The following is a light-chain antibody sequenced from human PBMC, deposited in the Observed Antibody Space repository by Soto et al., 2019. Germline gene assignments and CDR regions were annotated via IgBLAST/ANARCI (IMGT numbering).Light chain of an antibody. V-gene: IGKV3D-15*01. CDR3: HQYNHWLTWT. J-gene: IGKJ1*01. Sequence: EIVLTQSPATLSLSPGERGTLSCRASESVTDYLAWYQQKSGQPPRLLIYDASTRATGFPARFSGSGSGTEFTLTISSLQSEDFAVYYCHQYNHWLTWTFGQGTKVDIK. CDR2: DAS. CDR1: ESVTDY.